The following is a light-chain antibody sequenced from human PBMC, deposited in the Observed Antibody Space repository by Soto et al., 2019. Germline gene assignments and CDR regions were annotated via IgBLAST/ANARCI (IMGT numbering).Light chain of an antibody. Sequence: QMTQSPSSLSASVVDRVTITCRASQSISSYLNWYQQKQGKAPKLLIYAAFSLQSGVPSRFSGSGSGTDFTLTNSSLQPEDFATYYCQQSYSTPQTFGQGTKVEIK. CDR2: AAF. CDR3: QQSYSTPQT. CDR1: QSISSY. V-gene: IGKV1-39*01. J-gene: IGKJ1*01.